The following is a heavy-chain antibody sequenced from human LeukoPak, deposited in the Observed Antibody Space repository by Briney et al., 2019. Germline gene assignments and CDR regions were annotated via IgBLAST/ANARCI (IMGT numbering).Heavy chain of an antibody. V-gene: IGHV3-33*01. Sequence: AGGSLRLSCAASGFTFRSYGIHWVRQAPGKGLEGEELIWYDGSNNFYAASVKALFTLSRVNSNNTLYLQMNSLTVEDTAVYYCARYTGGHELGFTCYYYYGMDVCGQGTTVTVSS. CDR1: GFTFRSYG. D-gene: IGHD7-27*01. CDR3: ARYTGGHELGFTCYYYYGMDV. J-gene: IGHJ6*02. CDR2: IWYDGSNN.